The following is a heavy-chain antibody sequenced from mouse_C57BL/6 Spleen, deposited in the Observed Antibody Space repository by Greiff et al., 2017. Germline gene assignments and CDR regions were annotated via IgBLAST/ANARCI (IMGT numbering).Heavy chain of an antibody. J-gene: IGHJ4*01. CDR2: ISNLAYSI. CDR3: ARHGGLRRDYYAMDY. V-gene: IGHV5-15*01. D-gene: IGHD2-4*01. CDR1: GFTFSDYG. Sequence: EVPLVESGGGLVQPGGSLKLSCAASGFTFSDYGMAWVRQAPRTGPEWVAFISNLAYSIYYADTVTGRFTIAREHAKNALYLEMSSLRSEDTAMCYCARHGGLRRDYYAMDYWGQGTSVTVSS.